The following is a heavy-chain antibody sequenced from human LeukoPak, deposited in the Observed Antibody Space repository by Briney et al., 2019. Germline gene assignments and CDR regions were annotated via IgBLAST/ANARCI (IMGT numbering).Heavy chain of an antibody. CDR3: ARGGVGATYAGFDY. CDR2: IHYSGRT. J-gene: IGHJ4*02. V-gene: IGHV4-59*01. CDR1: GGSISSYY. D-gene: IGHD1-26*01. Sequence: PSETLSLTCTVSGGSISSYYWSWIRQPPGKGLEWIGYIHYSGRTNYNPSLKSRVTISVDTSKNQFSLKLSSVTAADTAVYYCARGGVGATYAGFDYWGQGTLVPVSS.